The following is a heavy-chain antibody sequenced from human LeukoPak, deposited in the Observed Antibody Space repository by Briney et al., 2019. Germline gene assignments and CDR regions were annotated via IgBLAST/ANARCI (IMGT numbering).Heavy chain of an antibody. J-gene: IGHJ6*03. V-gene: IGHV3-30*04. CDR1: GFNFSSYT. D-gene: IGHD4-17*01. CDR2: ISYDGSNK. CDR3: AKDGYGDYVLYYYYYYMDV. Sequence: GGSLRLSCAASGFNFSSYTMHWVRQAPGKGLEWVAVISYDGSNKYYADSVKGRFTISRDNSKNTLYLQMNSLRAEDTAVYYCAKDGYGDYVLYYYYYYMDVWGKGTTVTISS.